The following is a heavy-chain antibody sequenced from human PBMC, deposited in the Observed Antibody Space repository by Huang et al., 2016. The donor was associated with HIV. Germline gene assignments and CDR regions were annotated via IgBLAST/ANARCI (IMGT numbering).Heavy chain of an antibody. J-gene: IGHJ1*01. CDR3: ARLPAGRDAYPYFRH. D-gene: IGHD1-1*01. Sequence: EVHLVQSGAEVKKPGESLKISCKGSGYNFTTYWIGWVRQMPGKGLEWWGIIYPGDAGTRDNPSCRGQVTISADKSSSTADLQWSSLRASDTARYYCARLPAGRDAYPYFRHWGQGTLVTVSS. CDR1: GYNFTTYW. CDR2: IYPGDAGT. V-gene: IGHV5-51*01.